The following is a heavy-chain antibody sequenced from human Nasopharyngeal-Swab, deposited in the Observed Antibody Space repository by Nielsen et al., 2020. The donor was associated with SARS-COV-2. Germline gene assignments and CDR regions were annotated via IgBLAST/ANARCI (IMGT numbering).Heavy chain of an antibody. CDR2: IYYSGST. J-gene: IGHJ5*02. CDR1: GGSISSYY. Sequence: SETLSLTCTVSGGSISSYYWSWIRQPPGKGLEWIGYIYYSGSTNYNPSLKSRVTISVDTSKNQFSLKLSSVTAADTAVYYCARLRIAAAGTAYWFDPWGQGTLVTASS. CDR3: ARLRIAAAGTAYWFDP. V-gene: IGHV4-59*08. D-gene: IGHD6-13*01.